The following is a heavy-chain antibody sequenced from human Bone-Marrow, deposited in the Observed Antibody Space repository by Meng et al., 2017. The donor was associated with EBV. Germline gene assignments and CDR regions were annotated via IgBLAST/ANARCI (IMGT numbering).Heavy chain of an antibody. CDR3: ATPLETTMAPDH. J-gene: IGHJ4*02. D-gene: IGHD5-18*01. CDR1: GYTFIGSF. CDR2: INPKTGDS. Sequence: QVQLVRAGDEMKQSGASVRVSCKASGYTFIGSFMHWVREAPGQGLEWVGRINPKTGDSDLSPKFRGRVSLTRDTSTGTAYMDFSSLQSADTAVYFCATPLETTMAPDHWGQGTLVTVSS. V-gene: IGHV1-2*06.